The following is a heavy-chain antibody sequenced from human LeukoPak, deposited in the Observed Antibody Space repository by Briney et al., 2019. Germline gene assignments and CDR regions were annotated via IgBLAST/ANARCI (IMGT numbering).Heavy chain of an antibody. Sequence: GGSLRLSCAASGFTFSDYYMSWIRQAPGKGLEWVSYISSSGSTIYYADSVKGRFTISRDNAKNSLYLQTNSLRAEDTAVYYCARRSVGYYYYMDVWGKGTTVTVSS. CDR3: ARRSVGYYYYMDV. CDR2: ISSSGSTI. J-gene: IGHJ6*03. V-gene: IGHV3-11*01. CDR1: GFTFSDYY. D-gene: IGHD2-2*01.